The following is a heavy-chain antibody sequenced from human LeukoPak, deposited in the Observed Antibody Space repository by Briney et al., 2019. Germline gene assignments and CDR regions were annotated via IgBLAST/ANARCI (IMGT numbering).Heavy chain of an antibody. Sequence: SEILSLTCTVSGGSISSSSYYWGWIRQPPGKGLEWIGSIYYSGSTNYNPSLKSRVTISVDTSKNQFSLKLSSVTAADTAVYYCARDRDSSGYYRYFDLWGRGTLVTVSS. CDR3: ARDRDSSGYYRYFDL. CDR2: IYYSGST. CDR1: GGSISSSSYY. J-gene: IGHJ2*01. D-gene: IGHD3-22*01. V-gene: IGHV4-39*07.